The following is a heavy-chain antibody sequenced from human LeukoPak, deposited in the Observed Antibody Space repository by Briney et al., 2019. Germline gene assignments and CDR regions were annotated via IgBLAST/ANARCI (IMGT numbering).Heavy chain of an antibody. CDR1: GFTFSKFG. D-gene: IGHD2-15*01. CDR3: ATSARTYLGSSLDY. V-gene: IGHV3-23*01. CDR2: ISSGGDKT. J-gene: IGHJ4*02. Sequence: GGSLRLSCEASGFTFSKFGMSWVRQAPGKGLEWVSEISSGGDKTYYADSVKGRFTVSRDNAKNTLYLQMNSLRAEDTALYYCATSARTYLGSSLDYWGQGTLVTVSS.